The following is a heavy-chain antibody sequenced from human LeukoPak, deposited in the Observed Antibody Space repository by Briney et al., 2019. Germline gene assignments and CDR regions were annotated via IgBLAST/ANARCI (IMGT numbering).Heavy chain of an antibody. D-gene: IGHD4-17*01. Sequence: SETLSLTCTVSGGSISRYYWSWIRQPPGKGLEWFGYVYDSGTTNYNPSLKSRVTISVDTSKNQFSLKLSSVTAADTAVYYCARGWGDYVFMAWYFDLWGRGTLVTVSS. J-gene: IGHJ2*01. V-gene: IGHV4-59*01. CDR1: GGSISRYY. CDR2: VYDSGTT. CDR3: ARGWGDYVFMAWYFDL.